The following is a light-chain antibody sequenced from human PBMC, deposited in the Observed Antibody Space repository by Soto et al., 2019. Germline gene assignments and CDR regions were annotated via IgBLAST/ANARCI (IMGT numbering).Light chain of an antibody. V-gene: IGKV3-15*01. CDR2: GTS. J-gene: IGKJ1*01. CDR1: QSVNGH. CDR3: HQYFDWPRGT. Sequence: EIVVTQSPATLSVSPGERATLSCRVSQSVNGHLAWYQQRPGQAPRLLIYGTSTRATDVPLRFSGGGSGTEFTLTISSLQSEDLAVYFCHQYFDWPRGTFGQGTKLEI.